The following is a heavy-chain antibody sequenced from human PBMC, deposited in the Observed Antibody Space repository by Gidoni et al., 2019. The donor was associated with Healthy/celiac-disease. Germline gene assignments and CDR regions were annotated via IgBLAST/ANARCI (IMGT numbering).Heavy chain of an antibody. CDR2: IYYSGST. J-gene: IGHJ4*02. CDR1: GGSISRGDYY. D-gene: IGHD3-22*01. V-gene: IGHV4-30-4*01. CDR3: ARAQLLYYYDSSGYSLFDY. Sequence: QVQLQESGPGLVKPSQTLSLTCTVSGGSISRGDYYWSWIRQPPGKGLEWIGYIYYSGSTYYNPSLKSRVTISVDTSKNQFSLKLSSVTAADTAVYYCARAQLLYYYDSSGYSLFDYWGQGTLVTVSS.